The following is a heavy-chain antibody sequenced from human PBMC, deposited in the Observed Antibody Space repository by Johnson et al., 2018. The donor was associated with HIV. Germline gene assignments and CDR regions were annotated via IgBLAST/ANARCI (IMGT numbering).Heavy chain of an antibody. J-gene: IGHJ3*02. CDR2: IKQDGSEK. CDR3: ARERIAAAGLDALDI. V-gene: IGHV3-7*01. CDR1: GFTFSSYW. Sequence: EKLVESGGGVVQPGRSLRLSCAASGFTFSSYWMSWVRQAPGKGLEWVANIKQDGSEKYYVDSVKGRFTICRDNAKNSQYLKMNRLRAEDTAVYYCARERIAAAGLDALDIWGQGTMVTVSS. D-gene: IGHD6-13*01.